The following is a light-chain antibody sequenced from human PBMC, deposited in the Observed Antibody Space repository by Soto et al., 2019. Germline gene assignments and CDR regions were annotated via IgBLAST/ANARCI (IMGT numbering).Light chain of an antibody. J-gene: IGLJ3*02. CDR1: RLDVGGYNY. CDR3: CSYAGSYTLWV. Sequence: QSALTQPASVSGSPGQSITISCTGTRLDVGGYNYVSWYQQQPGKAPKLIIYDVTKRPSGVPDRFSGSKSGNTASLTISGLQAEDEADYYCCSYAGSYTLWVFGGGTKVTVL. CDR2: DVT. V-gene: IGLV2-11*01.